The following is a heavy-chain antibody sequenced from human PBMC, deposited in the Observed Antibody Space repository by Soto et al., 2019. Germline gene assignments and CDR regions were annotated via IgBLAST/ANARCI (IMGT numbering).Heavy chain of an antibody. V-gene: IGHV2-5*02. Sequence: QITLKESGPTLVKPTQTLTLTCDFSGFSLTTDGVGVGWVRQPPGGALEWLSLIYCDDDERYSPSLKTRLTITKDPSKNQVDLIMTNMAHVDTATYYCAHSRNLITEDAQVGDFDYWGQGILVTVSS. CDR1: GFSLTTDGVG. J-gene: IGHJ4*02. CDR2: IYCDDDE. CDR3: AHSRNLITEDAQVGDFDY. D-gene: IGHD3-10*01.